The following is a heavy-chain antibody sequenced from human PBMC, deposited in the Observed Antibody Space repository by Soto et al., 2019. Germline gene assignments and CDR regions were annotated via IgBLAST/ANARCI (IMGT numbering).Heavy chain of an antibody. CDR2: ISANSGRA. V-gene: IGHV1-18*01. J-gene: IGHJ4*02. CDR3: VRQYFDFWTDFPDFDY. D-gene: IGHD3-3*01. CDR1: GYTFSKSD. Sequence: QVQLVQSGTEVKTPGASVKVSCKTSGYTFSKSDISWVRQAPGQGLEWMGLISANSGRANYAQKLQGRVTMTTDTSTSTAYMELGRLRSDDTAVYYCVRQYFDFWTDFPDFDYWGQGTLVTVSS.